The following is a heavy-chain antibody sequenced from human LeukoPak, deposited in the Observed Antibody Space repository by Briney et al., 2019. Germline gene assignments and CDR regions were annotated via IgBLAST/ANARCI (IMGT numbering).Heavy chain of an antibody. D-gene: IGHD4-11*01. Sequence: ASVKVSCKAFNYTFTSYGISWVRQAPGKGPEWMAWIIPYNGKTLYAEKYQGGVTLTTETSTDTAFMELTSLTSDDTAVYYCARDLSKLDYWGQGTLVTVSS. CDR3: ARDLSKLDY. J-gene: IGHJ4*02. V-gene: IGHV1-18*01. CDR1: NYTFTSYG. CDR2: IIPYNGKT.